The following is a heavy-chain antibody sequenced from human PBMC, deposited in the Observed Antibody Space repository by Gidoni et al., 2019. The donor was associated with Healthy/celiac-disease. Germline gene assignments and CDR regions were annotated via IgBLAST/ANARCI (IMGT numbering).Heavy chain of an antibody. CDR1: GFPFSSYG. CDR3: ARGSYYYYYYMDV. CDR2: IWYDGSNK. J-gene: IGHJ6*03. V-gene: IGHV3-33*01. Sequence: QVQLVESGGGVVQPGRSLRLSCAASGFPFSSYGMHWVRQAPGKGLEGVAVIWYDGSNKYYADSVKGRFTISRDNSKNTLYLQMNSLRAEDTAVYYCARGSYYYYYYMDVWGKGTTVTVSS.